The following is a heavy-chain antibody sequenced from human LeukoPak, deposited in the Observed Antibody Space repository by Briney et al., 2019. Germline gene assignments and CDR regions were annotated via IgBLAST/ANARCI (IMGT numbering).Heavy chain of an antibody. CDR1: GYSISSGYY. Sequence: SETLSLTCTVSGYSISSGYYWGWIRRPPGKGLEWIGSIYHSGSTYYNPSLKSRVTISVDTSKNQLSLKLSSVTAADTAVYYCARVVSHAFDIWGQGTMVTVSS. CDR3: ARVVSHAFDI. D-gene: IGHD2/OR15-2a*01. V-gene: IGHV4-38-2*02. J-gene: IGHJ3*02. CDR2: IYHSGST.